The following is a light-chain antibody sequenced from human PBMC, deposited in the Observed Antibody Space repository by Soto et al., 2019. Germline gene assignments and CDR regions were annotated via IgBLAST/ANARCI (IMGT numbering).Light chain of an antibody. CDR3: AAWDDSLGGVV. V-gene: IGLV1-44*01. CDR2: SNT. J-gene: IGLJ2*01. CDR1: SSNIGRNA. Sequence: QSALTQPPSASGAPGQRVTISCSGSSSNIGRNAVNWYHQLPGTAPKVFIYSNTERPSGVPDRFSGSKSATSASLAISGLRSEDEGDYYCAAWDDSLGGVVFGGGTKVTVL.